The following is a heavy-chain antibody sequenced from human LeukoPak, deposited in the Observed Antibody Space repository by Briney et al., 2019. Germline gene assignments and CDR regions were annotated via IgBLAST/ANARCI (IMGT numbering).Heavy chain of an antibody. CDR2: IDPSDSYT. V-gene: IGHV5-10-1*01. CDR1: GYSFTSYW. J-gene: IGHJ5*02. Sequence: GESLRISCKGSGYSFTSYWISWVHQMPGKGLEWMGRIDPSDSYTNYSPSFQGHVTISADKSISTAYLQWSSLKASDTAMYYCARHLPGYSSSWYMEAWGQGTLVTVSS. D-gene: IGHD6-13*01. CDR3: ARHLPGYSSSWYMEA.